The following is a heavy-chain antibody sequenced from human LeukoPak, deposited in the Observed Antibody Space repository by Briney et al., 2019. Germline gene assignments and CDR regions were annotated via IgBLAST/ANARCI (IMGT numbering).Heavy chain of an antibody. J-gene: IGHJ4*02. V-gene: IGHV4-59*12. D-gene: IGHD6-13*01. CDR3: AREGIAAAGPDY. CDR2: IYYSGST. Sequence: SETLSLTCSVSGGSISSYYWSWIRQPPGKGLEWIGYIYYSGSTNYNPFLKSRVTISVDTSKNQFSLKLSSVTAADTAVYYCAREGIAAAGPDYWGQGTLVTVSS. CDR1: GGSISSYY.